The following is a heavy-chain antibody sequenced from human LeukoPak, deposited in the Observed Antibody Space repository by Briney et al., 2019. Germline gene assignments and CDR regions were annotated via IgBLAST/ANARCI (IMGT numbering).Heavy chain of an antibody. Sequence: ASVKVSCKASGYTFTSYTMNWVRQAPGQGLEWMGWINTNTGNPTYAQGFTGRFVFSLDTSVSTAYLQISSLKAEDTAVYYCARGLGWDQLLGFVYYYYYYMDVWGKGTTVTISS. D-gene: IGHD2-2*01. CDR1: GYTFTSYT. V-gene: IGHV7-4-1*02. J-gene: IGHJ6*03. CDR2: INTNTGNP. CDR3: ARGLGWDQLLGFVYYYYYYMDV.